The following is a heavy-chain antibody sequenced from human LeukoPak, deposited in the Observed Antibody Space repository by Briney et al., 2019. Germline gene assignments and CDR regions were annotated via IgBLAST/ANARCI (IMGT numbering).Heavy chain of an antibody. V-gene: IGHV1-8*01. CDR2: MNPNSGNT. Sequence: GASVKVSCKASGYTFTSYDINWVRQATGQGLEWMGWMNPNSGNTGYAQKFQGRVTMTRNTSISTAYMELSSLRSEDTAVYYCARGPSVRGVIIPKNWFDPWGQGTLVTVSS. CDR1: GYTFTSYD. J-gene: IGHJ5*02. D-gene: IGHD3-10*01. CDR3: ARGPSVRGVIIPKNWFDP.